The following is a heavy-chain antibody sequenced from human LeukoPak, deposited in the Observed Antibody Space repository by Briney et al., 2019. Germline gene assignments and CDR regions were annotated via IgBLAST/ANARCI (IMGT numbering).Heavy chain of an antibody. Sequence: SQTLSLTCTVSGGSISSGSYYWSWIRQPAGKGLEWIGRIYTSGSTNYNPSLKSRVTISVDTSKNQFSLKLSSVTAADTAVYYRARRGYSYGLNYFDYWGQGTLVTVSS. CDR1: GGSISSGSYY. CDR3: ARRGYSYGLNYFDY. D-gene: IGHD5-18*01. J-gene: IGHJ4*02. V-gene: IGHV4-61*02. CDR2: IYTSGST.